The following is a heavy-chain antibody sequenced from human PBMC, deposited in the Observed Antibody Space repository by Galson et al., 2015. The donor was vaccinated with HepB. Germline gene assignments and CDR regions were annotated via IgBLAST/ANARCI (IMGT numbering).Heavy chain of an antibody. V-gene: IGHV3-48*03. J-gene: IGHJ4*02. CDR3: VRQSVLGSGWYEDHVDYFDY. Sequence: SLRLSCAASGFTFSSYEMNWVRQAPGKGLEWVSYISSSGSTIYYADSVKGRFTISRDNAKNSLYLQMNSLRAEDTAVYYCVRQSVLGSGWYEDHVDYFDYWGQGTLVTVSS. CDR1: GFTFSSYE. D-gene: IGHD6-19*01. CDR2: ISSSGSTI.